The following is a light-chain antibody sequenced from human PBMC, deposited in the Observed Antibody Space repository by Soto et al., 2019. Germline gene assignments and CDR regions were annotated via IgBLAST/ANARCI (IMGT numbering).Light chain of an antibody. V-gene: IGLV2-14*01. Sequence: QSALTQPASVSGSPGQSITISCTGTSSDVGGYNYVSWYQHHPGKAPKLIIYEVSNRPSGVSNRFSASKSGNTASLTISGLQAEDEADYYCSSFTSSITWVFGGGTKLTVL. CDR1: SSDVGGYNY. CDR2: EVS. J-gene: IGLJ3*02. CDR3: SSFTSSITWV.